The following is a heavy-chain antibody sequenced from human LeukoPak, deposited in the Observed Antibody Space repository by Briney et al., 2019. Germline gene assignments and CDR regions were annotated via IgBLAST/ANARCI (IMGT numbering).Heavy chain of an antibody. Sequence: PSETLSLTCTVSGGSISSSSYYWGWIRQPPGKGLEWIGSIYYSGSTYYNPSLKSRVTISVDTSKNQFSLKLSSVTAADTAVYYCALVPRRFGEKAIDYWGQGTLVTVSS. CDR2: IYYSGST. CDR3: ALVPRRFGEKAIDY. D-gene: IGHD3-10*01. J-gene: IGHJ4*02. CDR1: GGSISSSSYY. V-gene: IGHV4-39*07.